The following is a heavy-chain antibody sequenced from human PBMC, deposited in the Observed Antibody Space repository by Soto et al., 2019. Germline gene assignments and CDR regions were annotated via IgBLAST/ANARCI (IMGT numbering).Heavy chain of an antibody. CDR2: INPNSGGT. Sequence: ASVKVCCKASGDTFTGYYMHWVRQAPGQGLEWMGWINPNSGGTNYAQKFQGWVTMTRDTSISTAYMELSRLRSDDTAVYYCARDSSSGWYDPSPPGDYYYYYMDVWGKGTTVTV. CDR3: ARDSSSGWYDPSPPGDYYYYYMDV. V-gene: IGHV1-2*04. CDR1: GDTFTGYY. J-gene: IGHJ6*03. D-gene: IGHD6-19*01.